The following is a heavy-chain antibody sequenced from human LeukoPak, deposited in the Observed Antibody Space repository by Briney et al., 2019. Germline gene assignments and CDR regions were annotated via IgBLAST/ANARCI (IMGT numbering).Heavy chain of an antibody. CDR3: ARDEYNWNVDAFDI. D-gene: IGHD1-20*01. CDR2: ARGSGGRT. Sequence: GGSLTLSCAASGFTFSSYAMTWVRQAPGKGLEWVATARGSGGRTFYEDSVKGRFTISRDRATNSLYRQMNSLRAEDTAVYYCARDEYNWNVDAFDIWGQGTVVTVSS. CDR1: GFTFSSYA. J-gene: IGHJ3*02. V-gene: IGHV3-23*02.